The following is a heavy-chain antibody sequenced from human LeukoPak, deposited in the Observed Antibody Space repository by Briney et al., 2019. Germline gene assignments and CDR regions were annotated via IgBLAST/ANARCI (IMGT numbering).Heavy chain of an antibody. J-gene: IGHJ4*02. D-gene: IGHD3-10*01. V-gene: IGHV3-7*01. CDR1: GFTFSSYW. CDR2: IKQDGSEK. Sequence: GGSLRLSCAASGFTFSSYWMTWVRQAPGKGLEWVANIKQDGSEKYYVDSVKGRFTISRDNAKNSLYLQMNSLRAEDTAVYYCARDRERFMVRGVIDYWGQGTLVTVSS. CDR3: ARDRERFMVRGVIDY.